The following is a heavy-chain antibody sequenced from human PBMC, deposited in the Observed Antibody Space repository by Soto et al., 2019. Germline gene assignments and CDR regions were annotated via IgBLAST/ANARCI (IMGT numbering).Heavy chain of an antibody. CDR3: ARGRYGDY. V-gene: IGHV1-18*01. J-gene: IGHJ4*02. Sequence: QVHLVQSGAEVKKPGASVKVSCQASGYAFTTYGITWVRQAPGQGLEWMGWISAPNGNTNYAQKLEGRVTVTRDTPTSTAYMELRSLRSDDTAVYYCARGRYGDYWGEGALVTVSS. CDR2: ISAPNGNT. D-gene: IGHD1-1*01. CDR1: GYAFTTYG.